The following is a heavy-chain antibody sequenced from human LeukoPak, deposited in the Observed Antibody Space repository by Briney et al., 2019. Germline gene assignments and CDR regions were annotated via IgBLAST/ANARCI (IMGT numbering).Heavy chain of an antibody. CDR1: GFTFDDYT. V-gene: IGHV3-43*01. J-gene: IGHJ6*02. Sequence: GGSLRLSCAASGFTFDDYTMHWVRQAPGKGLECVSLISWDGGSTYYADSVKGRFTISRDNSKNSLYLQMNSLRTEDTALYYCAKDMWGTTSDKTYYYYGMDVWGQGTTVTVSS. CDR2: ISWDGGST. D-gene: IGHD2-2*01. CDR3: AKDMWGTTSDKTYYYYGMDV.